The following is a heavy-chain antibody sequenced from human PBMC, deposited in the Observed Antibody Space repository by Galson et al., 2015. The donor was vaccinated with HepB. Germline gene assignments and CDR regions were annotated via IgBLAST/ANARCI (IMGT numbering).Heavy chain of an antibody. D-gene: IGHD3-9*01. CDR1: GYTFTSYD. CDR3: ARGLGGRSTYYDILTGSYYYYMDV. CDR2: MNPNSGNT. J-gene: IGHJ6*03. V-gene: IGHV1-8*01. Sequence: SVKVSCKASGYTFTSYDINWVRQATGQGLEWMGWMNPNSGNTGYAQKFQGRVTMTRNTSMSTAYMELSSLRSEDTAVYYCARGLGGRSTYYDILTGSYYYYMDVWGKGTTVTVSS.